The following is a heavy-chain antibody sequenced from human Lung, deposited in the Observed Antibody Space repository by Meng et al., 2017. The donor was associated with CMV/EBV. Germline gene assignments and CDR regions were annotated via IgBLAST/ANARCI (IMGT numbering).Heavy chain of an antibody. CDR1: GGSVTSSENY. V-gene: IGHV4-39*07. J-gene: IGHJ3*01. CDR3: AREDQLLYNDGFDL. CDR2: ISYSGST. D-gene: IGHD2-2*02. Sequence: SETXSLTCIVSGGSVTSSENYWVWIRQPPGKGLEWIGSISYSGSTTYNLSLKSRVTISVDTSENQFSLEVRSVTAADTAVYYCAREDQLLYNDGFDLWGQGXTVTVSS.